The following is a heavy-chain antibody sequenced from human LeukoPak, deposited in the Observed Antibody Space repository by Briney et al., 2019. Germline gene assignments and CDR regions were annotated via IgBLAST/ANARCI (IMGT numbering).Heavy chain of an antibody. V-gene: IGHV1-3*01. D-gene: IGHD2-2*01. Sequence: GASVKVSCKASGYTFTSYAMHWVRQAPGQRPEWMGWINAGNGNTKYSQKFQGRVTITRGTSASTAYMELSSLRPEDTAVYYCARVQSAYCSSSSCYGGYFDYWGQGTLVTVSS. J-gene: IGHJ4*02. CDR2: INAGNGNT. CDR3: ARVQSAYCSSSSCYGGYFDY. CDR1: GYTFTSYA.